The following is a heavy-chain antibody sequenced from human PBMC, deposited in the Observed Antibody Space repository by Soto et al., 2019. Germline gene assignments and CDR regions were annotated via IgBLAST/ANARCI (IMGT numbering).Heavy chain of an antibody. V-gene: IGHV3-30*18. CDR1: GFTFSSYG. Sequence: QVQLVESGGGVVQPGRSLRLSCAASGFTFSSYGMHWVRQAPGKGLEWVAVISYDGSNKDYVDSVKGRFTISRDNSKNTLYLQMNSLRAEDTDVYYCAKVWGDYDFWSGYPYYGMDIWGQGTTVTVSS. CDR3: AKVWGDYDFWSGYPYYGMDI. CDR2: ISYDGSNK. J-gene: IGHJ6*02. D-gene: IGHD3-3*01.